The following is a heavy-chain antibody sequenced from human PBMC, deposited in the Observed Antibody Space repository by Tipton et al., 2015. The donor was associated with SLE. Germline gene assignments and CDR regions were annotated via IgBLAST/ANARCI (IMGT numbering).Heavy chain of an antibody. Sequence: QVQLVQSGAEVKPPGSSVKGSCKASGDTLSNYAINWVRQAPGQGLEWMGGIIPVFGTTHYAQNFLGRVTITTDESTNTAYMELSSLRSEDTAVYYCARRIPGHYFDYWGQGTLVTVSS. CDR2: IIPVFGTT. CDR1: GDTLSNYA. D-gene: IGHD2-15*01. V-gene: IGHV1-69*01. CDR3: ARRIPGHYFDY. J-gene: IGHJ4*02.